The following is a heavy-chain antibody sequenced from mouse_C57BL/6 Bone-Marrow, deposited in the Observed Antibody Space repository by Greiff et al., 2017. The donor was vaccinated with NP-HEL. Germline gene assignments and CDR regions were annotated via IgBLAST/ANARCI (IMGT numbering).Heavy chain of an antibody. J-gene: IGHJ1*03. D-gene: IGHD1-1*01. V-gene: IGHV1-39*01. Sequence: VQLQQSGPELVKPGASVKISCKASGYSFTDSNMNWVKQSTGKGLEWIGVINPNYGTTSYNQKFKGKATLTADQSSSTAYMQLNSLTSEDSAVYYCASNDGSSHWYFDVWGTGTTVTVSS. CDR3: ASNDGSSHWYFDV. CDR1: GYSFTDSN. CDR2: INPNYGTT.